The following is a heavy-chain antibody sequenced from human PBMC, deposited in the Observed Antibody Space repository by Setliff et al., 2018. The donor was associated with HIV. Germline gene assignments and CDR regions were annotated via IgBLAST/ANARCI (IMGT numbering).Heavy chain of an antibody. D-gene: IGHD3-10*01. V-gene: IGHV3-7*03. CDR2: IKEDGSEK. Sequence: GGSLRLSCAASGFTFSRYAMTWVRQAPGKGLEWMANIKEDGSEKYYVDSVKGRFTISRDNAKNSLYLQMSSLRTEDTAVYFCARDPAFGAFDIWGQGTMVTVSS. CDR3: ARDPAFGAFDI. J-gene: IGHJ3*02. CDR1: GFTFSRYA.